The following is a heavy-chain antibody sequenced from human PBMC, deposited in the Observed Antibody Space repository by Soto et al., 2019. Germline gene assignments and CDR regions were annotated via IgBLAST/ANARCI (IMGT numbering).Heavy chain of an antibody. V-gene: IGHV3-7*05. CDR3: ARDLAAAGTILRAFDI. CDR2: IKQDGSEK. D-gene: IGHD6-13*01. J-gene: IGHJ3*02. CDR1: GFTFSSYW. Sequence: EVQLVESGGGLVQPGGSLRLSCAASGFTFSSYWMSWVRQAPGKGLEWVANIKQDGSEKYYVDSVKGRFTISRDNAKNSLYLQMNGLRAEDTAVYYCARDLAAAGTILRAFDIWGQGTMVTVSS.